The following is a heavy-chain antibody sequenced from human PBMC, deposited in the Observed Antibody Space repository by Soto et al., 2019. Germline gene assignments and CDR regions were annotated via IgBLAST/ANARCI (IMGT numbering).Heavy chain of an antibody. CDR1: GGSFSGYY. CDR3: ARGRSVVVVAATPSPRYFDL. J-gene: IGHJ2*01. V-gene: IGHV4-34*01. D-gene: IGHD2-15*01. CDR2: INHSGST. Sequence: SETLSLTCAVYGGSFSGYYWSWIRQPPGKGLEWIGEINHSGSTNYNPSLKSRVTISVGTSKNQFSLKLSSVTAADTAVYYCARGRSVVVVAATPSPRYFDLWGRGTLVTVSS.